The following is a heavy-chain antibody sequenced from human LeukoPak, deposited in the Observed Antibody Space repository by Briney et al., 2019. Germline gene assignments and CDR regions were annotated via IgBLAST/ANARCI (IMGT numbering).Heavy chain of an antibody. CDR2: ISYDGSNK. CDR3: ARAKYSSGWYEAFDI. V-gene: IGHV3-30*03. D-gene: IGHD6-19*01. J-gene: IGHJ3*02. CDR1: GFTFSSYG. Sequence: GGSLRLSCAASGFTFSSYGMHWVRQAPGKGLEWVAVISYDGSNKYYADSVKGRFTISRDNSKNTLYLQMNSLRAEDTAVYYCARAKYSSGWYEAFDIWGQGTMVTVSS.